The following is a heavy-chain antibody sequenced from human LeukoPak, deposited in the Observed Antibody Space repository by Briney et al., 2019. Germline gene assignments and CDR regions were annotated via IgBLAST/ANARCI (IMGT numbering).Heavy chain of an antibody. CDR3: AKERGLTRPPMEKYFQH. V-gene: IGHV3-23*01. CDR2: ISGSGGST. Sequence: PGGSLRLSCAASGFTFSSYGMSWVRQAPGKGLEWVSAISGSGGSTYYADSVKGRFTISRDNSKNTLYLQMNSLRAEDTAVYYCAKERGLTRPPMEKYFQHWGQGTLVTVSS. J-gene: IGHJ1*01. D-gene: IGHD3-10*01. CDR1: GFTFSSYG.